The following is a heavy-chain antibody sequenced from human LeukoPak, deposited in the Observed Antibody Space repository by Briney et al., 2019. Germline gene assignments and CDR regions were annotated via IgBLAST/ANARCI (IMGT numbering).Heavy chain of an antibody. CDR2: ISYDGSDK. CDR1: GFSFSDHS. J-gene: IGHJ4*02. V-gene: IGHV3-30*04. CDR3: TSGPLTGTTNY. Sequence: GGSLRLSCAASGFSFSDHSMHWVRQAPGKGLEWVTVISYDGSDKFYTDSVKGRFLISRDNSKNTLYLQMSSLKTEDTAVYYCTSGPLTGTTNYWGQGTLVTVSS. D-gene: IGHD1-7*01.